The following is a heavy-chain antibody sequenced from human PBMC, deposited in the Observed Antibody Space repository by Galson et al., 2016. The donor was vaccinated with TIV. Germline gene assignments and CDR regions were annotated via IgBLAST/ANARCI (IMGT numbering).Heavy chain of an antibody. J-gene: IGHJ6*02. CDR3: ASDRNTAFDTYHYYYGMDV. D-gene: IGHD5-18*01. Sequence: SVKVSCKASGGTFSSYVFNWVRLAPGQGLEWMGGITPLFRTTNYAQKFQGRVTITADESTNTAYMELNSLRSGDTAVYYCASDRNTAFDTYHYYYGMDVWGQGTTVTVSS. CDR1: GGTFSSYV. V-gene: IGHV1-69*13. CDR2: ITPLFRTT.